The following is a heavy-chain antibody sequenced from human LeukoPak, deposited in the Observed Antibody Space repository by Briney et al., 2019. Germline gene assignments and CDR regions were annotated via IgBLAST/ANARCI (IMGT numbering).Heavy chain of an antibody. CDR1: DDSISSYY. CDR2: IYYSGST. Sequence: SETLSLTCTVSDDSISSYYWSWIRQPPGKGLEWIGYIYYSGSTNYNPSLKSRVTISVDTSKNQFSLKLSSVTAADTAVYYCARIGSYYYHYMDVWGKGTTVTVSS. CDR3: ARIGSYYYHYMDV. D-gene: IGHD3-10*01. J-gene: IGHJ6*03. V-gene: IGHV4-59*01.